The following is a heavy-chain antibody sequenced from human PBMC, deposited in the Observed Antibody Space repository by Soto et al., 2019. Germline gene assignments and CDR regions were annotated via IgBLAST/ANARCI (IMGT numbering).Heavy chain of an antibody. CDR1: GGTFSSYA. CDR2: IIPIFGTA. CDR3: ARPHVEMATLDAFDI. V-gene: IGHV1-69*12. D-gene: IGHD5-12*01. J-gene: IGHJ3*02. Sequence: QVQLVQSGAEVKKPGSSVKVSCKASGGTFSSYAISWVRQAPGQGLEWMGGIIPIFGTANYAQKFQGRVTITAEESTSTAYMGLSSLRSEDTAVYYCARPHVEMATLDAFDIWGQGTMVTVSS.